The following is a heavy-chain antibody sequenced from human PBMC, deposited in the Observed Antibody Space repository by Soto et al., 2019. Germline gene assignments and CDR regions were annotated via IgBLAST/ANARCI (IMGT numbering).Heavy chain of an antibody. V-gene: IGHV2-5*02. Sequence: QITLKESGPTLVKPTQTLTLTCTFSGFSLSTSGVGVGWIRQPQGKALEWLALISWDDEKRYSPSLKSRLTNPKDTSKNQVVLTMTNTDPVDTGTYYCAHSEGWSRMARLDPWGQGTFVTVSS. D-gene: IGHD6-19*01. CDR3: AHSEGWSRMARLDP. CDR2: ISWDDEK. CDR1: GFSLSTSGVG. J-gene: IGHJ5*02.